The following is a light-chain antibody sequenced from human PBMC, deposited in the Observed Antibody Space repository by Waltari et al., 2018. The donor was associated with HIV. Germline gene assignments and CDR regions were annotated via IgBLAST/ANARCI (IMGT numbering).Light chain of an antibody. CDR3: SSWDDRLNGQGV. CDR2: NDN. V-gene: IGLV1-44*01. J-gene: IGLJ3*02. CDR1: RTNIGSNP. Sequence: QSVLTQPPSATGPPGQRVTISCSGTRTNIGSNPANWYQLLQGTAPKLLIYNDNERPSGVPGRFSGSRSGASASLAISGLQPEDEADYYCSSWDDRLNGQGVFGGGTKLTVL.